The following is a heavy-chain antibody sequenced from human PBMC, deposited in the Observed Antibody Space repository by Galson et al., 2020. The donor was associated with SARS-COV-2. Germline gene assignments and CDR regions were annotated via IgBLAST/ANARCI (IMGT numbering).Heavy chain of an antibody. CDR3: ARASFHASRSYYYYYGMDV. CDR1: GFTFSSYD. CDR2: IGTAGDT. V-gene: IGHV3-13*01. J-gene: IGHJ6*02. Sequence: GGSLRLSCAASGFTFSSYDMHWVRQATGKGLEWVSAIGTAGDTYYPGSVKGRFTISRENAKNSLYLQMNSLRAGDTAVYYCARASFHASRSYYYYYGMDVWGQGTTVTVSS.